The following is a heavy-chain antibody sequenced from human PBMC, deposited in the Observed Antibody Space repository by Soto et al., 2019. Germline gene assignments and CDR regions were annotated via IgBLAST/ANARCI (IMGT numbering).Heavy chain of an antibody. V-gene: IGHV4-31*03. D-gene: IGHD2-15*01. J-gene: IGHJ4*02. CDR3: ARDVCSGGSCYEY. CDR2: IYYSGST. CDR1: GGSISSGGYY. Sequence: PSETLSLTCTVSGGSISSGGYYWSWIRQHPGKGLEWIGYIYYSGSTYYNPSLKSRVTISVDTSKNQFSLKLSSVTAADTAVYYCARDVCSGGSCYEYWGQGTLVTVSS.